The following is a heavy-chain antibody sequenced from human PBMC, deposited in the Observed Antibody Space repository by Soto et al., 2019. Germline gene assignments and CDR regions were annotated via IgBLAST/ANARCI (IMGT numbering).Heavy chain of an antibody. D-gene: IGHD3-16*02. CDR2: IIPIFGTA. Sequence: QVQLVQSGAEVKKPGSSVKVSCKASGGTFSSYAISWVRQAPGQGLEWMGGIIPIFGTANYAQKFQGRVTITADEXXSXAXXELSSLRSEDTAVYYCAGPANRPAPRYYYSCYGMDVWGQGTTVTVSS. J-gene: IGHJ6*02. CDR3: AGPANRPAPRYYYSCYGMDV. V-gene: IGHV1-69*12. CDR1: GGTFSSYA.